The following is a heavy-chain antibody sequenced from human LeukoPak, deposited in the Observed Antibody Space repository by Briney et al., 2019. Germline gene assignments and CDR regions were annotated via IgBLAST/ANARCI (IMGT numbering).Heavy chain of an antibody. CDR3: AKGGQDFDFWRFDL. Sequence: PGGSLRLSCASSGFSFSDSAVSWVRHSPGEGLKWVSSISDTGGRTYYADSVKGRFTITRDNSRNTVNLQMSGLRADDTARYFCAKGGQDFDFWRFDLWGQGILVIVSS. CDR2: ISDTGGRT. J-gene: IGHJ5*02. D-gene: IGHD3-3*01. V-gene: IGHV3-23*01. CDR1: GFSFSDSA.